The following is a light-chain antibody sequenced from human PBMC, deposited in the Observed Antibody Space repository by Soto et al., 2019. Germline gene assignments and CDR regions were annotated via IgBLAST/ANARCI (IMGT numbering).Light chain of an antibody. Sequence: IQLTQSPSSLSASLGDRVTITCRASQGISSHLAWYQQKPGKAPNLLIYEASILQRGVPSRFSGSNSGTDFTLTISSLQAEDFATYYCQQTRSYPSTFGGGTKVDIK. CDR3: QQTRSYPST. V-gene: IGKV1-9*01. CDR2: EAS. CDR1: QGISSH. J-gene: IGKJ4*01.